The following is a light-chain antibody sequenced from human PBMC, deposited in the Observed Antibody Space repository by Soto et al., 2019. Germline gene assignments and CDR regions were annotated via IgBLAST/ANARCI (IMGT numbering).Light chain of an antibody. Sequence: QSVLTQPASVSGSPGQSITISCTGTSSDVGSYNYVSWYQQHPGKAPKLMIYDVSNRPSGVSNRFSGSKSGNTASLTISGLQAEDEADYYCFSYTRSSTWVFGGGTKLTV. J-gene: IGLJ3*02. CDR2: DVS. V-gene: IGLV2-14*03. CDR3: FSYTRSSTWV. CDR1: SSDVGSYNY.